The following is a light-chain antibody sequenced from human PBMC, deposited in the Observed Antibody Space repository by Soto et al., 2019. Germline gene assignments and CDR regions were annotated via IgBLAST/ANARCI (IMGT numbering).Light chain of an antibody. Sequence: EVVLTQSPGTLSLSPGERATLSCRASQSLNNYLGWYQQKPGQAPRLLISDASNRATGIPARFSGSGSGTDFTLTISRLEPEDFAVYYCQQYGYSPITFGQGTRLEIK. J-gene: IGKJ5*01. CDR3: QQYGYSPIT. V-gene: IGKV3-20*01. CDR1: QSLNNY. CDR2: DAS.